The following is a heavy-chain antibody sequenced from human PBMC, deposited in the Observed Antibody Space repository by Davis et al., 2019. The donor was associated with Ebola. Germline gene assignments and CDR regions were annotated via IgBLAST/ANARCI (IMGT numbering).Heavy chain of an antibody. J-gene: IGHJ6*02. CDR1: GFTFSSYA. D-gene: IGHD2-2*02. CDR2: ISYDGSNK. V-gene: IGHV3-30*18. CDR3: AKGFPYCSSTSCYTGGVYYYGMDV. Sequence: GESLKISCAASGFTFSSYAMSWVRQAPGKGLEWVAVISYDGSNKYYADSVKGRFTISRDNSKNTLYLQMNSLRAEDTAVYYCAKGFPYCSSTSCYTGGVYYYGMDVWGQGTTVTVSS.